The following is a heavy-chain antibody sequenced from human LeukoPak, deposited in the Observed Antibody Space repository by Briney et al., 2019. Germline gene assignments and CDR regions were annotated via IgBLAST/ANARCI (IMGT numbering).Heavy chain of an antibody. CDR2: ISSNGGST. Sequence: PGGSLRLSCAASGSTFSSYAMHWVRQAPGKGLEYVSAISSNGGSTYYANSVKGRFTISRDNSKNTLYLQMGSLRAEDMAVYYCARAKEYYYDSSGYYYFDYWGQGTLVTVSS. D-gene: IGHD3-22*01. J-gene: IGHJ4*02. V-gene: IGHV3-64*01. CDR1: GSTFSSYA. CDR3: ARAKEYYYDSSGYYYFDY.